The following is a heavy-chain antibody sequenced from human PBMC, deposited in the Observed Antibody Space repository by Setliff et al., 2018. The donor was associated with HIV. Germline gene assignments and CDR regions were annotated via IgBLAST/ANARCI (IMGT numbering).Heavy chain of an antibody. Sequence: SETLSLTCTVSGGSINTYYWSWIRQPAGKGLEWIGRFYTSGSTNYNPSLKSRVTMSVDTSKNQFSLHLSSVIAADTAIYYCARQPPADSGDSNAPHFDFWGQGTLVTVSS. J-gene: IGHJ4*02. CDR2: FYTSGST. V-gene: IGHV4-4*07. CDR1: GGSINTYY. D-gene: IGHD3-22*01. CDR3: ARQPPADSGDSNAPHFDF.